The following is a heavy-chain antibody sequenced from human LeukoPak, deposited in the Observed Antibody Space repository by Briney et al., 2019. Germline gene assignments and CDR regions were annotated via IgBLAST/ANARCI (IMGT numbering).Heavy chain of an antibody. CDR3: ARSSGSYGWFDP. V-gene: IGHV3-21*01. D-gene: IGHD1-26*01. CDR2: ISSSSSYI. J-gene: IGHJ5*02. Sequence: PGGPLRLSCAASGFTFSSYSMNWVRQAPGKGLEWVSSISSSSSYIYYADSVKGRFTISRDSAKNSLYLQMNSLRAEDTAVYYCARSSGSYGWFDPWGQGTLVTVSS. CDR1: GFTFSSYS.